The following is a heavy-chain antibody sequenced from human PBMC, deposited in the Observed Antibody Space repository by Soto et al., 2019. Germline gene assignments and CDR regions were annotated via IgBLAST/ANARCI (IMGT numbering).Heavy chain of an antibody. CDR2: INHSGST. V-gene: IGHV4-34*01. CDR1: GGSFSGYY. J-gene: IGHJ6*02. Sequence: QVQLQQWGAGMLKPSETLSLTCAVYGGSFSGYYWSWIRQPLGKGLEWIGEINHSGSTNYNPSLKSRVTISVDTSKNQFSLKLSSVTAADTAVYYCARLIRGRRIRGVNYGMDVWGQGTTVTVSS. D-gene: IGHD3-10*01. CDR3: ARLIRGRRIRGVNYGMDV.